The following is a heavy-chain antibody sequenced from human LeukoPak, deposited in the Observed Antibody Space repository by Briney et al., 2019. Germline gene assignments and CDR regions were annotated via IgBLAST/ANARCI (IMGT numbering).Heavy chain of an antibody. CDR3: AKAPVTTCRGAYCYPFDY. CDR2: ISDSGST. CDR1: GFTLSSYA. D-gene: IGHD2-21*01. V-gene: IGHV3-23*01. J-gene: IGHJ4*02. Sequence: GGSLRLSCAASGFTLSSYAMSWVRQAPGKGLEWVCAISDSGSTYHADSVKGRFTISRDSSKNTLFLQMNRLRPEDAAVYYCAKAPVTTCRGAYCYPFDYWGQGTLVTVSS.